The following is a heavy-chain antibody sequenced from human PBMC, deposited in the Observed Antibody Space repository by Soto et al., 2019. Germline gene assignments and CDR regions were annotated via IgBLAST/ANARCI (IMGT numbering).Heavy chain of an antibody. Sequence: TSETLSLTCAVYGGSFSGYYWSWIRQPPGKGLEWIGEINHSGSTNYNPSLKSRVTISVDTSKNQFSLKLSSVTAADTAVYYCASDSSSWSFDYWGQGTLVTVYS. J-gene: IGHJ4*02. D-gene: IGHD6-13*01. CDR2: INHSGST. CDR1: GGSFSGYY. CDR3: ASDSSSWSFDY. V-gene: IGHV4-34*01.